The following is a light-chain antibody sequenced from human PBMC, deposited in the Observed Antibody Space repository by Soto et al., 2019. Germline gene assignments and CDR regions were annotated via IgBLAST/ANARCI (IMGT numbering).Light chain of an antibody. CDR2: AAS. J-gene: IGKJ3*01. CDR1: QSINNRY. Sequence: DIVLTQSPGTLSLSPGERATLSCRASQSINNRYLAWYQHKPGQAPRLLIYAASSMATGIPDRLSGSGSGTDFPLTISRLEPEDFAVYYCKQFGTSPGFTFGPGTKVDIK. CDR3: KQFGTSPGFT. V-gene: IGKV3-20*01.